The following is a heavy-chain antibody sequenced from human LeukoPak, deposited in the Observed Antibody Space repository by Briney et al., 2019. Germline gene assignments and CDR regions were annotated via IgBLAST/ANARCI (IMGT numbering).Heavy chain of an antibody. V-gene: IGHV4-31*03. D-gene: IGHD6-13*01. CDR3: ARGGAAAGWMVFDP. Sequence: PSQTLSLTCTVSGGSISSGGYYWSWIRQHPGKGLEWIGYIYYSGSTYYNPSLKSRVTISVDTSKNQFSLKLSSVTAADTAVYYCARGGAAAGWMVFDPWGQGTLVTVSS. CDR2: IYYSGST. J-gene: IGHJ5*02. CDR1: GGSISSGGYY.